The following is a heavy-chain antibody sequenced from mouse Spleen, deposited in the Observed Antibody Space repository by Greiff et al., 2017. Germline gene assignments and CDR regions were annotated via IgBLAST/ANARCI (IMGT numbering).Heavy chain of an antibody. V-gene: IGHV1-20*01. Sequence: EVQLQQSGPELVKPGDSVKISCKASGYSFTGYFMNWVMQSHGKSLEWIGRINPYNGDTFYNQKFKGKATLTVDKSSSTAHMELRSLTSEDSAVYYCARSGNYGSYFDYWGQGTTLTVSS. CDR2: INPYNGDT. CDR1: GYSFTGYF. J-gene: IGHJ2*01. CDR3: ARSGNYGSYFDY. D-gene: IGHD1-1*01.